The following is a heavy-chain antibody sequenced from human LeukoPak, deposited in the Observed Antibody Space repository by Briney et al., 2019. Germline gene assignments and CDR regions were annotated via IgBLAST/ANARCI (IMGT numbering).Heavy chain of an antibody. V-gene: IGHV3-23*01. Sequence: GGSLRLSCAASGFTFSSYAMNWVREAPGKGLEWVSSISGSGDRTYYADSVNGRFTISRDNSKNTLYLQMNSLRAEDTAIYYCAKGGPYNSSWGGKFDHWGQGTLVTVSS. D-gene: IGHD6-13*01. CDR3: AKGGPYNSSWGGKFDH. J-gene: IGHJ4*02. CDR2: ISGSGDRT. CDR1: GFTFSSYA.